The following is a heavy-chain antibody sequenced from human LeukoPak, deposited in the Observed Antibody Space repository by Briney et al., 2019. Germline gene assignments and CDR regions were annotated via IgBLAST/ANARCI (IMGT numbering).Heavy chain of an antibody. V-gene: IGHV4-59*11. CDR2: IYYSGST. J-gene: IGHJ4*02. D-gene: IGHD3-16*01. Sequence: SETLSLTCTVSGGSISSHYWSWIRQPPGKGLEWIGYIYYSGSTNYNPSLKSRVTISVDTSKNQFSLKLSSVTAADTAVYYCARGGGRPTDYWGQGTLVTVSS. CDR3: ARGGGRPTDY. CDR1: GGSISSHY.